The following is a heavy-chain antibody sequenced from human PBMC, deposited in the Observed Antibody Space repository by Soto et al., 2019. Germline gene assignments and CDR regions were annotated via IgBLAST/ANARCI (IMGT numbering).Heavy chain of an antibody. CDR2: IILILGNT. CDR1: RGTFTSYI. J-gene: IGHJ4*02. CDR3: AAGSGGYDLGGFDY. V-gene: IGHV1-69*02. D-gene: IGHD5-12*01. Sequence: SVKVSCKASRGTFTSYIISWVRQAPGQGLEWIGWIILILGNTNYAQKFQERVTITRDKSTTTASMELSSLRSEDTAVYYCAAGSGGYDLGGFDYWGQGTLVTVSS.